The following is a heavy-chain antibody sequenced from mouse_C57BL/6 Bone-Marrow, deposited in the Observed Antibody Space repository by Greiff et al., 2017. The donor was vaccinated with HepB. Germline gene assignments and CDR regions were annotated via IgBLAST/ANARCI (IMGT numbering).Heavy chain of an antibody. V-gene: IGHV1-69*01. CDR1: GYTFTSYW. Sequence: QVQLQQPGAELVMPGASVKLSCKASGYTFTSYWMHWVKQRPGQGLEWIGEIDPSDSYTNYNQKFKGKSTLTVDKSSSTAYMQLSSLTSEDSAVYYCARDYYYWGQGTLVTVSA. CDR2: IDPSDSYT. D-gene: IGHD1-1*01. J-gene: IGHJ3*01. CDR3: ARDYYY.